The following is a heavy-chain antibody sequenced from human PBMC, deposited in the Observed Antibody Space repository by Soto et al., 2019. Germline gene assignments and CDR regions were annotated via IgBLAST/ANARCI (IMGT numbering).Heavy chain of an antibody. CDR1: GFTFSDYA. Sequence: VQLVESGGGVVQPGRSLRLSCAASGFTFSDYAMHWVRQAPGKGLEWVAVVSHDGTNTHYADSVKGRFTISRASSKNTVPLEMTSLRAEDTAVYYCAKGGRQWLVTSDFNYWGQGALVTVSS. CDR2: VSHDGTNT. V-gene: IGHV3-30*18. CDR3: AKGGRQWLVTSDFNY. D-gene: IGHD6-19*01. J-gene: IGHJ4*02.